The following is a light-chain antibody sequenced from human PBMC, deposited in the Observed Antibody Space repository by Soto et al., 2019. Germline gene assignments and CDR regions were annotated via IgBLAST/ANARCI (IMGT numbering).Light chain of an antibody. J-gene: IGKJ1*01. Sequence: IQITQSPSTLSACLGEIVTISFRASQSISSWLAWYQQKPGKAPKLLIYDASSLESGVPSRFSGSGSGTEFTLTISSLQPDDFATYYCQQYNSYWTFGQGTKVDIK. V-gene: IGKV1-5*01. CDR3: QQYNSYWT. CDR2: DAS. CDR1: QSISSW.